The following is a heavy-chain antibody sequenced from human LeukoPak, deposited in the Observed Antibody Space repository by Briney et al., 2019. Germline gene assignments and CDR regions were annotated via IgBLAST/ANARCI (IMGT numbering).Heavy chain of an antibody. D-gene: IGHD6-6*01. CDR2: ISGSGGST. CDR3: ARDSSHYLGSSDY. V-gene: IGHV3-23*01. CDR1: GFTFSSYA. Sequence: GGSLRLSCAASGFTFSSYAMSWVRQAPGKGLEWVSAISGSGGSTYYADSVKGRFTISRDNIKNTLNLQMNSLRAEDTAIYYCARDSSHYLGSSDYWGQGTLVTVSS. J-gene: IGHJ4*02.